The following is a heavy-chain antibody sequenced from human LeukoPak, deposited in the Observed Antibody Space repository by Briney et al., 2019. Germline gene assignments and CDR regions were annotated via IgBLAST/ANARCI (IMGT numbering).Heavy chain of an antibody. Sequence: GGSLRLSCTASGFTFSRYDMNWVRQAPGKGLELVANIKQDGSETYYVDSVKGRFTISRDNAKNSLSLLMNSLRAEDTAVYYCAKASAGYFDYWGQGALVTVSS. CDR1: GFTFSRYD. V-gene: IGHV3-7*01. CDR2: IKQDGSET. J-gene: IGHJ4*02. CDR3: AKASAGYFDY.